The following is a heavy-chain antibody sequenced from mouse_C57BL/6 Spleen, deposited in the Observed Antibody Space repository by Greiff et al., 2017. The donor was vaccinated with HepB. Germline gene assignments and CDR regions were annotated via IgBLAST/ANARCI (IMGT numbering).Heavy chain of an antibody. Sequence: VQLQQSGAELVKPGASVKISCKASGYAFSSYWMNWVKQRPGKGLEWIGQIYPGDGDTNYNGKFKGKATLTADKSSSTAYMQLSSLPSEDSAVYFCARSVLLRYYAMDYWGQGTSVTVSS. J-gene: IGHJ4*01. CDR1: GYAFSSYW. V-gene: IGHV1-80*01. CDR2: IYPGDGDT. D-gene: IGHD1-1*01. CDR3: ARSVLLRYYAMDY.